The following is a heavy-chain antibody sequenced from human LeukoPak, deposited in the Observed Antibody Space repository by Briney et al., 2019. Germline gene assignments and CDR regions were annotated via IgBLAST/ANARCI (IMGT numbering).Heavy chain of an antibody. CDR1: GGSISSYY. CDR3: ARDIDFWSGHSGNWLTP. J-gene: IGHJ5*02. Sequence: PSETLSLTCTVSGGSISSYYWSWIRQPAGKGLEWIGRIYTSGSTNYNPSLKSRVTMSVDTSKNQFSLKLSSVTAADTAVHYCARDIDFWSGHSGNWLTPGAREPWSPSPQ. D-gene: IGHD3-3*01. CDR2: IYTSGST. V-gene: IGHV4-4*07.